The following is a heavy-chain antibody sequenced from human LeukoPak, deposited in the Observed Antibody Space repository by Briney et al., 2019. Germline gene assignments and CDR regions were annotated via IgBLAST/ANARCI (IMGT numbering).Heavy chain of an antibody. Sequence: SETLSLTCTVSDGSINSTSYYWGWIRQPPGKGLEWIGSIYYSGNSYLNPSLTSRVTISVDTSKSQFSLILSSVTAADTAVYYCSRLQGWLLGYFDYWDQGTLVTVSS. V-gene: IGHV4-39*01. CDR1: DGSINSTSYY. CDR2: IYYSGNS. CDR3: SRLQGWLLGYFDY. D-gene: IGHD3-22*01. J-gene: IGHJ4*02.